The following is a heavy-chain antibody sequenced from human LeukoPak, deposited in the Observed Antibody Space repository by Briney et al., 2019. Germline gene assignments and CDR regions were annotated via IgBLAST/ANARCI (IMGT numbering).Heavy chain of an antibody. Sequence: PGGSLRLSCAASGFTFGSYGMHWVRQVPGKGPVWVSHIKTDGSSANYADSVKGRFTVSRDNAKNTLYVQMNSLRAEDTAVYYCAKDRQSRGSLGFDYWGQGALVIVSS. J-gene: IGHJ4*02. CDR3: AKDRQSRGSLGFDY. V-gene: IGHV3-74*01. D-gene: IGHD3-22*01. CDR1: GFTFGSYG. CDR2: IKTDGSSA.